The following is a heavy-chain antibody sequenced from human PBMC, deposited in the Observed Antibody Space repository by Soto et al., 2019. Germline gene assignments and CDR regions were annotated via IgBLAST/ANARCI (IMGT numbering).Heavy chain of an antibody. J-gene: IGHJ4*02. Sequence: QVQLVQSGAEVKKPGSSVKVSCKASGGTFSSYAISWVRQAPGQGLEWMGGIIPIFGTANYAQKFQGRVTITADKATSTAYMELSSLRSEETAVYYCARGDYDILPGYDYFDYWGQGTLVTVSS. CDR1: GGTFSSYA. D-gene: IGHD3-9*01. CDR2: IIPIFGTA. V-gene: IGHV1-69*06. CDR3: ARGDYDILPGYDYFDY.